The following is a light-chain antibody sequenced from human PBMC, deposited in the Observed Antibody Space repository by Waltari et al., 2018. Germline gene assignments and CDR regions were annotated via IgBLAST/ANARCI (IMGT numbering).Light chain of an antibody. CDR2: EAS. CDR1: HSILSW. Sequence: DIQMTQSPATLPASVVDRVTIPCRASHSILSWLAWYQQKPGRAPKLLIYEASTLDSGVPTRFSGSGSGTEFTLTISSLQPDDFATYYCQQYDSYLFGQGTKVEIK. J-gene: IGKJ1*01. CDR3: QQYDSYL. V-gene: IGKV1-5*03.